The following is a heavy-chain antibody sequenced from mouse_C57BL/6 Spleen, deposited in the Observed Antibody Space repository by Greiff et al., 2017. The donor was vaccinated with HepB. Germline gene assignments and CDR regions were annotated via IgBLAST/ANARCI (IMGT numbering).Heavy chain of an antibody. CDR1: GYTFTSYW. D-gene: IGHD3-2*02. J-gene: IGHJ2*01. CDR2: IHPNSGST. V-gene: IGHV1-64*01. Sequence: VQLQQSGAELVKPGASVKLSCKASGYTFTSYWMHWVKQRPGQGLEWIGMIHPNSGSTNYNEKFKSKATLTVDKSSSTAYMQLSSLTSEDSAVYYCARSATAQAIYYFDYWGQGTTLTVSS. CDR3: ARSATAQAIYYFDY.